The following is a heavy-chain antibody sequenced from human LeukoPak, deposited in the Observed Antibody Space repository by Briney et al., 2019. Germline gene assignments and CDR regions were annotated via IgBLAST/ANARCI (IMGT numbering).Heavy chain of an antibody. CDR1: GGSISSYY. CDR3: ARHSYNYYGLDV. J-gene: IGHJ6*02. Sequence: SETLSLTCTVSGGSISSYYWSWIRQPPGKGLEWIGYIYYSGSTNYNPSLKSRVTISVDTSNNHLSLRLTSVTAADTALYYCARHSYNYYGLDVWGQGTTITVSS. CDR2: IYYSGST. V-gene: IGHV4-59*08.